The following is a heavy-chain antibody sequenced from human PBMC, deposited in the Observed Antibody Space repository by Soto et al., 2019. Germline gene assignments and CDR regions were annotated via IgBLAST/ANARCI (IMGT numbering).Heavy chain of an antibody. CDR1: GYTFTSYY. Sequence: ASVKVSCKASGYTFTSYYMHWVRQAPGQGLEWMGIINPSGGSTSYAQKFQGRVTMTRDTSTSTVYMELRLLTSDDTAVYYCAKGGAARHLDYWGQGTPVTVSS. D-gene: IGHD6-6*01. CDR2: INPSGGST. V-gene: IGHV1-46*01. J-gene: IGHJ4*02. CDR3: AKGGAARHLDY.